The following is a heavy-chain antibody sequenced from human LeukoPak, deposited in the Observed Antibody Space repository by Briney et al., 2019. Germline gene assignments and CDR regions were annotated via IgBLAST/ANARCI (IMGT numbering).Heavy chain of an antibody. J-gene: IGHJ4*02. Sequence: TGGSLRLSCAASGFTFSSYSMNWVRQAPGKGLEWVSSISSSSSYIYYAGSVKGRFTISRDNAKNSLYLQMNSLRAEDTAVYYCARVLGGYYYDSSGYYPYYFDYWGQGTLVTVSS. CDR3: ARVLGGYYYDSSGYYPYYFDY. V-gene: IGHV3-21*01. CDR2: ISSSSSYI. CDR1: GFTFSSYS. D-gene: IGHD3-22*01.